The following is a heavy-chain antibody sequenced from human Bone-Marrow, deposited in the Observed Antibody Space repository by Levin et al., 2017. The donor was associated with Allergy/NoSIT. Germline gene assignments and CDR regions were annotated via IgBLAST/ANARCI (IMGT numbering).Heavy chain of an antibody. CDR1: GGSVSSGSYY. V-gene: IGHV4-61*01. Sequence: SETLSLTCSVSGGSVSSGSYYWSWIRQPPGKGLEWIGYIYYSGSTHYNPSLKSRVTISVDTSKNQFSLRLSSVTAADTAVFYCARTFYSGSGNSYAVYFQYWGQGTLVTVSS. CDR3: ARTFYSGSGNSYAVYFQY. CDR2: IYYSGST. D-gene: IGHD3-10*01. J-gene: IGHJ1*01.